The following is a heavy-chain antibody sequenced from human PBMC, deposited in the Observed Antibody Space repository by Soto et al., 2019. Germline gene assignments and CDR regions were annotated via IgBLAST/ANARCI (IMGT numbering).Heavy chain of an antibody. CDR3: ARGGFDAYCGGDCYDFDY. D-gene: IGHD2-21*01. CDR1: GYTFTSYD. CDR2: MNPNSGNT. Sequence: SVKASCKAPGYTFTSYDMNWVRQATGKGLEWMGWMNPNSGNTGYAQKFQGRVTMTRNTSISTAYMELSSLRSEDTAVYYCARGGFDAYCGGDCYDFDYWGQGTLVTVSS. J-gene: IGHJ4*02. V-gene: IGHV1-8*01.